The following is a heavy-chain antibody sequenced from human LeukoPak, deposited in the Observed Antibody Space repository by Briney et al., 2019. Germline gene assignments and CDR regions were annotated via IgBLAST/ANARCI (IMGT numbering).Heavy chain of an antibody. D-gene: IGHD2/OR15-2a*01. V-gene: IGHV1-18*01. Sequence: ASVKVSCKASGYTFTSYGISWVRQAPGQGLEWMGWISAYNGNTSYAQKLQGRVTMTTDTSTSTAYMELRSLRSDDTAVYYCATALDEYNWIDSWGQGALVTVSS. CDR2: ISAYNGNT. CDR1: GYTFTSYG. CDR3: ATALDEYNWIDS. J-gene: IGHJ5*01.